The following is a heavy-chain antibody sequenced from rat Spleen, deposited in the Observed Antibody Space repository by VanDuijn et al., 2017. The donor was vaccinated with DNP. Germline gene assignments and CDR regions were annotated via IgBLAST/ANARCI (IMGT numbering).Heavy chain of an antibody. Sequence: EVQLVESGGGLVQPGRSVKLSCAASGFNFSDYNMAWVRQTPKKGLEWVTSILFDGTRTYYRDSVKGRFTISRDNAKRTQYLQMDSLRSEDTATYYCVTHPSWFGYWGPGTMVTVSS. CDR2: ILFDGTRT. D-gene: IGHD1-12*03. V-gene: IGHV5S10*01. CDR3: VTHPSWFGY. CDR1: GFNFSDYN. J-gene: IGHJ1*01.